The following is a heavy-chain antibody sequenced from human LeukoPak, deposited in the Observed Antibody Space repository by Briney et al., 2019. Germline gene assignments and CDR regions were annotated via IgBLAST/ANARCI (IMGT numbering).Heavy chain of an antibody. CDR2: INHSGST. CDR3: AGRDVVAKKYYFDY. V-gene: IGHV4-34*01. D-gene: IGHD2-15*01. J-gene: IGHJ4*02. CDR1: GGSFSGYY. Sequence: SETLSLTRAVYGGSFSGYYWSWIRQPPGKGLEWIGEINHSGSTNYNPSLKSRVTISVDTSKNQFSLKLSSVTAADTAVYYCAGRDVVAKKYYFDYWGQGTLVTVSS.